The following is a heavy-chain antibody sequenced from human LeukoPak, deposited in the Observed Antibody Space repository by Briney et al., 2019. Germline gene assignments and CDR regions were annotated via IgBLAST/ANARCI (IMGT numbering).Heavy chain of an antibody. D-gene: IGHD4-23*01. CDR3: ARYDYGGNYDY. J-gene: IGHJ4*02. CDR1: GFXFSTYW. V-gene: IGHV3-7*04. CDR2: IKQDGSEK. Sequence: GGSLRLSCAASGFXFSTYWMSWVRQAPGKGLEWVANIKQDGSEKYYADSVKGRFTISRDNAKNSLYLQMNGLRAEDTAVYYCARYDYGGNYDYWGQGTLVTVSS.